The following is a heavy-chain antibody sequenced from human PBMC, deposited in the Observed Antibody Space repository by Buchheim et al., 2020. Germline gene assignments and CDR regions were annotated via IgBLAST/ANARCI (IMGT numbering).Heavy chain of an antibody. CDR3: AKRPGPGYSGYDVDY. D-gene: IGHD5-12*01. J-gene: IGHJ4*02. CDR1: GFTFRSYA. V-gene: IGHV3-23*01. Sequence: EVQLLESGGGLVQPGGSLRLSCAASGFTFRSYAMNWVRQAPGKGLEWVSAISGSGGSTYYADSVKGRFTISRDHSKNKLYLQMNSLRAEDTAVYYCAKRPGPGYSGYDVDYWGQGTL. CDR2: ISGSGGST.